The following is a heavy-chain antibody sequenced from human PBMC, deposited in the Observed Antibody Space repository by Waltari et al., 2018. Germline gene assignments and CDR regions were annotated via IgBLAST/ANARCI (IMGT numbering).Heavy chain of an antibody. V-gene: IGHV3-30-3*01. J-gene: IGHJ4*02. CDR3: ARDPSPLLLWFRELWRGFDY. CDR2: ISYDGSNK. Sequence: QVQLVESGGGVVQPGRSLRLSCAASGFTFSSYAMHWVRQAPGKGREWVAVISYDGSNKYYADSVKGRFTISRDNSKNTLYLQMNSLRAEDTAVYYCARDPSPLLLWFRELWRGFDYWGQGTLVTVSS. CDR1: GFTFSSYA. D-gene: IGHD3-10*01.